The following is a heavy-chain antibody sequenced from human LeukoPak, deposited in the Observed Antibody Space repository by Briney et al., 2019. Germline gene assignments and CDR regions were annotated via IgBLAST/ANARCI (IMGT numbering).Heavy chain of an antibody. D-gene: IGHD6-19*01. J-gene: IGHJ4*02. CDR1: VYTSTGYY. V-gene: IGHV1-2*02. CDR3: ARTAVAGIYYFDY. CDR2: INPNSGGT. Sequence: ASVKVSCKSSVYTSTGYYMHWVRQAPGQGLEWMGWINPNSGGTNYAQKFQGRVTMTRDTSISTAYMELSRLRSDDTAVYYCARTAVAGIYYFDYWGQGTLVTVSS.